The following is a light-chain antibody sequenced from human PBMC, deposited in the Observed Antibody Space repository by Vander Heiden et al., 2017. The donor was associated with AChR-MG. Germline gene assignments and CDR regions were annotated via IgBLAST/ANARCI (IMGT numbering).Light chain of an antibody. CDR2: GAS. Sequence: EIVMTQSPATLSVFPGERPTLSCRASQNIGSNLAWFQQKPGQAPRLLIYGASTRATGIPARFSGSGYGTEFALTISSRQSEDFALYYCQRNENWLSFTFGHGTKVDIK. CDR3: QRNENWLSFT. V-gene: IGKV3-15*01. CDR1: QNIGSN. J-gene: IGKJ3*01.